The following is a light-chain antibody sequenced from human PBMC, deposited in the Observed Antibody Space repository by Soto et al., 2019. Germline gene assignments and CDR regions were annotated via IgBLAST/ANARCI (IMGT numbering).Light chain of an antibody. CDR3: QQRSNWPIT. J-gene: IGKJ5*01. CDR2: DAS. Sequence: EIVLTQSPATLSLSPGEGATLSCRASQTVSSYLAWYQQKPGQAPRLLIYDASNRATGIPARFSGSGAGTDFTLTISSLEPEDCAVYYCQQRSNWPITVGQGTRLEMK. V-gene: IGKV3-11*01. CDR1: QTVSSY.